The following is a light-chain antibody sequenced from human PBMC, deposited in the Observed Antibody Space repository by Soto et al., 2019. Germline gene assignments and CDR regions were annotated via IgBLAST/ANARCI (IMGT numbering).Light chain of an antibody. CDR3: QQFNSYPIT. J-gene: IGKJ5*01. CDR2: AAS. Sequence: DIQMTQSPSSLSASVGDRVTITCRASQDIGSHLAWYQQKPGKAPKLLIYAASTLQSGVPSRFSGSGSGTEFTLTISSLQPEDFATYYCQQFNSYPITFGQGTRLEIK. V-gene: IGKV1-9*01. CDR1: QDIGSH.